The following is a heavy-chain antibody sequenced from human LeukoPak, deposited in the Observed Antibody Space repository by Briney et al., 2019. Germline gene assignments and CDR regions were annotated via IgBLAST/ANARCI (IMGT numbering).Heavy chain of an antibody. V-gene: IGHV3-48*01. CDR1: GFTFSSYS. CDR2: ISSSSSTI. Sequence: QTGGSLRLSCAASGFTFSSYSMNWVRQAPGKGLEWVSYISSSSSTIYYADSVKGRFTISRDNAKNSLYLQMNSLRAEDTAVYYCARRYYAGVDYYYYYYMDVWGKGTTVTVSS. J-gene: IGHJ6*03. CDR3: ARRYYAGVDYYYYYYMDV. D-gene: IGHD3-3*01.